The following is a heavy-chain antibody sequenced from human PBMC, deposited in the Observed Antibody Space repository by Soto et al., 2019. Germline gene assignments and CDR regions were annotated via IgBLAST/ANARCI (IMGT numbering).Heavy chain of an antibody. CDR3: ANLIRFNYYDSSGYPSNFDY. J-gene: IGHJ4*02. CDR2: ISGSGGST. Sequence: GSLSLSCAASGFPFSSYAMSWVRQAPGKGLEWVSAISGSGGSTYYADSVKGRFTISRDNSKNTLYLQMNSLRAEDTAVYYCANLIRFNYYDSSGYPSNFDYWGQGTLVTVSS. V-gene: IGHV3-23*01. D-gene: IGHD3-22*01. CDR1: GFPFSSYA.